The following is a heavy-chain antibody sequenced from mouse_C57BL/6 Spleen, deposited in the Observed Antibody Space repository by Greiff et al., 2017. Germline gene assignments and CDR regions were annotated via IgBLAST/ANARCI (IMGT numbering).Heavy chain of an antibody. CDR1: GFTFSDYG. CDR3: AGDYDDYFCY. Sequence: EVQLVESGGGLVKPGGSLKLSCAASGFTFSDYGMHWVRQAPEKGLEWVAYISSGSSTIYYADTVKGRFTISRDNAKNTLFLQMTSLRSEDTAMYYCAGDYDDYFCYWGQGTTLPVSS. J-gene: IGHJ2*01. V-gene: IGHV5-17*01. D-gene: IGHD2-4*01. CDR2: ISSGSSTI.